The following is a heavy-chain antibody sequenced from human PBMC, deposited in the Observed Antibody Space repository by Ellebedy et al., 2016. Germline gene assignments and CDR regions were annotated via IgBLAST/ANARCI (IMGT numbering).Heavy chain of an antibody. Sequence: GESLKISXAASGFTFSSYSMNWVRQAPGKGLEWVSSISSSSSYIYYADSVKGRFTISRDNAKNSLYLQMNSLRAEDTALYYCAKDKSLGGWYGRSGGGNYYYYGMDVWGQGTTVTVSS. V-gene: IGHV3-21*04. CDR2: ISSSSSYI. D-gene: IGHD6-19*01. CDR1: GFTFSSYS. CDR3: AKDKSLGGWYGRSGGGNYYYYGMDV. J-gene: IGHJ6*02.